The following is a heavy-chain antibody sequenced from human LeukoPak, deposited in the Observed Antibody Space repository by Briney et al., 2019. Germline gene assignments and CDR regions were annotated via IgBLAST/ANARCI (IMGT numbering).Heavy chain of an antibody. V-gene: IGHV3-7*01. Sequence: GGSLRLSCAASGFTFSSYWMSWVRQAPGKGLEWVANIKQDGSEKYYVDSVKGRFTISRDNAKNSQYLQMNSLRAEDTAVYYCARASPQYYFDYWGQGTLVTVSS. J-gene: IGHJ4*02. CDR3: ARASPQYYFDY. CDR1: GFTFSSYW. CDR2: IKQDGSEK.